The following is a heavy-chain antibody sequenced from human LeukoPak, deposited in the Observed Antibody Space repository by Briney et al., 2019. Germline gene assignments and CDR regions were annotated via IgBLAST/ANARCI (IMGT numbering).Heavy chain of an antibody. V-gene: IGHV3-48*03. J-gene: IGHJ4*02. CDR2: MRSTGSVI. CDR1: RVFFSNYE. Sequence: GGSLRLSCVGSRVFFSNYEMNWVRQAPGKGLEWVSYMRSTGSVIYYADSAKGRFTISRENAKDSLYLQMNSLRAEDTALYYSARGPSSAWYVDYFDYWGQATLVTVSS. D-gene: IGHD6-19*01. CDR3: ARGPSSAWYVDYFDY.